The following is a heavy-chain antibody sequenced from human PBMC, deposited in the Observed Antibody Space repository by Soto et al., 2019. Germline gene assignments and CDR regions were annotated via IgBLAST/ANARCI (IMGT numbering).Heavy chain of an antibody. CDR2: ISGSGETT. J-gene: IGHJ4*02. CDR1: GFTFTNYA. V-gene: IGHV3-23*01. Sequence: GGSLRLSCAASGFTFTNYAMTWVRQAPRGGLEWVSSISGSGETTYYADAVEGRFTISRDNSKSTLYLQMNSLRAEDTALYYCAKVRTWTYLDFWGQGTLVTVSS. D-gene: IGHD1-1*01. CDR3: AKVRTWTYLDF.